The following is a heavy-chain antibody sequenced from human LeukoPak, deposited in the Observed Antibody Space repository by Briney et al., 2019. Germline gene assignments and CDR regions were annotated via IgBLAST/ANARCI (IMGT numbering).Heavy chain of an antibody. J-gene: IGHJ6*03. CDR2: IYTSGST. D-gene: IGHD4-17*01. Sequence: SETLSLTCTVSGGSISSGSYYWSWIRQPAGKGLEWIGRIYTSGSTNYNPSLKSRVTMSIDTSKNQFSLKLSSVTAADTAVYYCARMTDYGNYYYYYMDVWGKGTTVTVSS. CDR3: ARMTDYGNYYYYYMDV. CDR1: GGSISSGSYY. V-gene: IGHV4-61*02.